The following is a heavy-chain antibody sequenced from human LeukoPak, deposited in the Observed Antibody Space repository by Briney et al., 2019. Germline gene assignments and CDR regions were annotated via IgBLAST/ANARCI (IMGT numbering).Heavy chain of an antibody. Sequence: PSETLSLTCAVYGGSFSGYYWSWIRQPPGKGLEWIGEINHSGSTNYNPSLKSRVTISVDTSKNQFSLKLSSVTAADTAVYYCARQGNSITMVRGVSVEYYYYYYMDVWGKGTTVTISS. CDR2: INHSGST. J-gene: IGHJ6*03. CDR3: ARQGNSITMVRGVSVEYYYYYYMDV. D-gene: IGHD3-10*01. V-gene: IGHV4-34*01. CDR1: GGSFSGYY.